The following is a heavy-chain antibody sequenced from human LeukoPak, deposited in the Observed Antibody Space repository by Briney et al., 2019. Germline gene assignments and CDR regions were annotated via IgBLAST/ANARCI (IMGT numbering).Heavy chain of an antibody. CDR2: INPNSGGT. CDR1: GYTFTGYY. D-gene: IGHD2-15*01. J-gene: IGHJ5*02. CDR3: ARASALGYCSGGSCRPRYNWFDP. V-gene: IGHV1-2*02. Sequence: EASVKVSCKASGYTFTGYYMHWVRQAPGQGLEWMGWINPNSGGTNYAQKFQGRVTMTRDTSISTAYMELSRLRSDDTAVYYCARASALGYCSGGSCRPRYNWFDPWGQGTLVTVSS.